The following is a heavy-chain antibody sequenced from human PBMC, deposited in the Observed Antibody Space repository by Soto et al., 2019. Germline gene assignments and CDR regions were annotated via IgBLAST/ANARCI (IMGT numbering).Heavy chain of an antibody. J-gene: IGHJ3*02. Sequence: QVQLVQSGAEVKKPGASVKVSCKASGYTFTSYYMHWVRQAPGQGLEWMGIINPSGGSTSYAQKFQGRVTMTRDTSTSTVYMELSSLRSEDTAVYYCATFSYCSSTSCYARGAAFDIWGQGTMVTVSS. CDR2: INPSGGST. CDR1: GYTFTSYY. V-gene: IGHV1-46*03. CDR3: ATFSYCSSTSCYARGAAFDI. D-gene: IGHD2-2*01.